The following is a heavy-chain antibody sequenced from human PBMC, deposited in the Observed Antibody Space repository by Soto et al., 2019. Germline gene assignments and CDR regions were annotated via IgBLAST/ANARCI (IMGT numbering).Heavy chain of an antibody. CDR2: IWHDGSNK. CDR1: GFTFSNYG. J-gene: IGHJ5*01. CDR3: ARDRDLNRFDS. Sequence: QVQLVESGGGVVQPGRSLTLSCAASGFTFSNYGFHWVRQAPGKGLEWVTVIWHDGSNKYYADSVKGRFTISRDDSKNTLYLQMNSLRAEDTAVYYCARDRDLNRFDSWGQGALVTVSS. D-gene: IGHD3-3*01. V-gene: IGHV3-33*01.